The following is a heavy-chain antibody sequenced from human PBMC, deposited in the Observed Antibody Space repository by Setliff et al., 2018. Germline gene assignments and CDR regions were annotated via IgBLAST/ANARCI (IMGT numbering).Heavy chain of an antibody. V-gene: IGHV3-23*01. Sequence: GGSLRLSCAGSGFTFSNAWMSWVRQAPGKGLEWVSTISGRGGSTYYADSVKGRFTISRDNSKNTLYLQMSSLRAEDTAIYYCANNYYDTTIGYYFDYWGQGTQVT. CDR3: ANNYYDTTIGYYFDY. CDR2: ISGRGGST. J-gene: IGHJ4*02. CDR1: GFTFSNAW. D-gene: IGHD3-22*01.